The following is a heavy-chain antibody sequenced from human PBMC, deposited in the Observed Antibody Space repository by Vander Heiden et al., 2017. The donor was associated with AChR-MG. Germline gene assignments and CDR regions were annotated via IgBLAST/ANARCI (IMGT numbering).Heavy chain of an antibody. CDR2: SNTDTGTP. Sequence: QVQLVQSGSELKKPGASVTVSCITSGYTFTSYGINWVRQAPGQGLDWMGSSNTDTGTPTYAQGFTGRFVFSLDTSFSTAYLQISSLRAEDTGVYYCARDSAILPLSAAYYYGMDVWGQGTTVTVSS. D-gene: IGHD2-2*01. J-gene: IGHJ6*02. CDR3: ARDSAILPLSAAYYYGMDV. V-gene: IGHV7-4-1*02. CDR1: GYTFTSYG.